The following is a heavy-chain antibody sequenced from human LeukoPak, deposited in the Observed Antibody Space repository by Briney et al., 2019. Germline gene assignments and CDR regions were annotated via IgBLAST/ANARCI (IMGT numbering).Heavy chain of an antibody. CDR1: GFTFSSYW. D-gene: IGHD2-15*01. J-gene: IGHJ3*02. CDR2: INSDGYSI. Sequence: GGSLRLSCAASGFTFSSYWMHWVRQAPGRGLVWVSRINSDGYSISYADSAKGRFIISRDNAKNTLYLQMNSLRAEDTAVYYCARATSKGGLDIWGQGTVVTISS. CDR3: ARATSKGGLDI. V-gene: IGHV3-74*01.